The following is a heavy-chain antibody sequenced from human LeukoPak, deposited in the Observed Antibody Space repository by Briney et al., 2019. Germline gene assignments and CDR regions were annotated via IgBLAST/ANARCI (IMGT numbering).Heavy chain of an antibody. V-gene: IGHV3-23*01. Sequence: GGSLRLSCAASGFTFSSYSMSWVRQAPGKGLEWVSSISASPFSTYYADSVKGWFTISRDNSKNTLYLQMNTLRAEDTAVYYCARAEIWGQGTLVTVSS. CDR2: ISASPFST. J-gene: IGHJ4*02. CDR1: GFTFSSYS. CDR3: ARAEI.